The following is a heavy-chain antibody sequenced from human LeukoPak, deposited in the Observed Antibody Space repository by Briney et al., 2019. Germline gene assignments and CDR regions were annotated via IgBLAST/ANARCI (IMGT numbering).Heavy chain of an antibody. CDR3: ARGLLQSYYYYYMDV. CDR1: GFTFSSYW. CDR2: IKQDGSEK. V-gene: IGHV3-7*01. J-gene: IGHJ6*03. Sequence: PGGSLRLSCAASGFTFSSYWMSWVRQAPGKGLEWVAHIKQDGSEKYYVDSVKGRFTISRDNAKNSLYLQMNSLRAEDTAVYYCARGLLQSYYYYYMDVWGKGTTVTVSS. D-gene: IGHD4-11*01.